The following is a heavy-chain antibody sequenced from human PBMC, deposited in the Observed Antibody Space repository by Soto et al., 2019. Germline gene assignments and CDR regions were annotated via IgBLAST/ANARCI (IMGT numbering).Heavy chain of an antibody. CDR2: INHSSST. V-gene: IGHV4-34*01. D-gene: IGHD2-8*02. Sequence: SQTLSLTCTLSGGSMTSYYWTWIRQPPETGQEWNGEINHSSSTNYNTSLKSRVTISVDTSKNLFSLELTSVIDADTAVYYSARDKITGLFAYWGQRTLVTVSS. CDR1: GGSMTSYY. J-gene: IGHJ4*02. CDR3: ARDKITGLFAY.